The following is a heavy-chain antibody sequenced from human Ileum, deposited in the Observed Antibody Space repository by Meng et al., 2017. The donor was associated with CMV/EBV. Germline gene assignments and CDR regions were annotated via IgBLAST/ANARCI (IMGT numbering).Heavy chain of an antibody. J-gene: IGHJ2*01. CDR1: GFTFSSYA. CDR3: ASDWGSGWFKSNFWYFDL. CDR2: TSASGDTT. D-gene: IGHD6-19*01. V-gene: IGHV3-23*01. Sequence: GESLKISCAASGFTFSSYAMSWVRQAPGKGLECVSSTSASGDTTYFADPVRGRFSVSRDNTNNTLVLQMSSLGAEDTAVYYCASDWGSGWFKSNFWYFDLWGRGSLVTVSS.